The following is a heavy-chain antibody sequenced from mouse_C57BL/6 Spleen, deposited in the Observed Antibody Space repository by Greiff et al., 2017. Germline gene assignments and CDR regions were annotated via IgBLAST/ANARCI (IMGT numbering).Heavy chain of an antibody. CDR1: GYTFTSSG. Sequence: VQLVESGAELARPGASVKLSCKASGYTFTSSGISWVKQRTGQGLEWIGEIYPRSGNTYYNEKFKGKATLTADKSSSTAYMELRSLTSEDSAVYFCARWGGYDGFAYWGQGTLVTVSA. D-gene: IGHD2-2*01. V-gene: IGHV1-81*01. J-gene: IGHJ3*01. CDR2: IYPRSGNT. CDR3: ARWGGYDGFAY.